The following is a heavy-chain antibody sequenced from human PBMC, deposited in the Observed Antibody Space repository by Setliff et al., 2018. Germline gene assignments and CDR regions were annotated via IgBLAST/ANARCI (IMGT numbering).Heavy chain of an antibody. CDR1: GGTFSSYA. CDR3: ARGSYCSGGSCSGRDFDY. CDR2: IIPIFGTA. Sequence: SVKVSCKASGGTFSSYAISWVRQDPGQGLEWMGGIIPIFGTANYAQKFQGRVTITTDESTSTAYMELSSLRSEDTAVYYCARGSYCSGGSCSGRDFDYWGQGTLVTVSS. J-gene: IGHJ4*02. V-gene: IGHV1-69*05. D-gene: IGHD2-15*01.